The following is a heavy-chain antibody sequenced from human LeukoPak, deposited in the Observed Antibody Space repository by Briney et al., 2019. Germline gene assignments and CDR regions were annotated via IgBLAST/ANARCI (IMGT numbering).Heavy chain of an antibody. J-gene: IGHJ5*02. D-gene: IGHD3-16*01. V-gene: IGHV3-23*01. CDR2: ISGSGGST. Sequence: GGSLRLSCAASRVTFSAYSITLVPPAPRGGVEWGSGISGSGGSTYYADSVKGRFTISRDNSKNTLYLQMNSLRAEDTAVYYCARGGWFDPWGQGTLVTVSS. CDR1: RVTFSAYS. CDR3: ARGGWFDP.